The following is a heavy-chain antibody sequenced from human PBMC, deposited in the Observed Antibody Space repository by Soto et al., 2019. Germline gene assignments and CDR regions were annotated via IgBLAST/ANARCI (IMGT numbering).Heavy chain of an antibody. J-gene: IGHJ3*02. CDR3: ARAPNRCGGDCYYDAFDI. D-gene: IGHD2-21*02. V-gene: IGHV5-51*01. CDR1: GYSFTSYW. Sequence: GESLKISCKGSGYSFTSYWIGWVRQMPGKGLEWMGIIYPGDSDTRYSPSFQGQVTISADKSISTAYLQWSSLKASDTAMYYCARAPNRCGGDCYYDAFDIWGQGTMVTVSS. CDR2: IYPGDSDT.